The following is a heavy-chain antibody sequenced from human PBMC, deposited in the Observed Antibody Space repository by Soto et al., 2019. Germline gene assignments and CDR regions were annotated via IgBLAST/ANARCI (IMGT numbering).Heavy chain of an antibody. CDR3: AKERSSGWSFDY. V-gene: IGHV3-23*01. D-gene: IGHD6-19*01. J-gene: IGHJ4*02. CDR2: ISGSGDST. Sequence: EVQLLESGGGLVQPGGSLRLSCAASGFTFSTYAMNWVRQAPGKGLEWVSGISGSGDSTYYADSVKGRFTVSRDNSNNTLYLQINSLRSEDTAVFDGAKERSSGWSFDYWGQGTLVTVSS. CDR1: GFTFSTYA.